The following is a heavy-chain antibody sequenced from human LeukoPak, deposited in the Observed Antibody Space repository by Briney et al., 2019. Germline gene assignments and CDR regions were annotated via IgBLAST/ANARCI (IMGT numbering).Heavy chain of an antibody. CDR2: ISAYNGNT. D-gene: IGHD3-10*01. CDR3: ARRPLTTTPLELLWFGGNDAFDI. V-gene: IGHV1-18*01. CDR1: GYTFTSYG. Sequence: ASVKVSCKASGYTFTSYGISWVRQAPGQGLEWMGWISAYNGNTNYAQKLQGRVTMTRNTSISTAYMELSSLRSEDTAVYYCARRPLTTTPLELLWFGGNDAFDIWGQGTMVTVSS. J-gene: IGHJ3*02.